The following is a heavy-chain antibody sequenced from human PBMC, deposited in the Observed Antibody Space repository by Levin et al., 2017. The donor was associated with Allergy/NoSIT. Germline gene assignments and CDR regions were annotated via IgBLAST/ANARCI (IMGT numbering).Heavy chain of an antibody. CDR3: AKDQGFVVVPAAIAAFDI. CDR2: ISGSGGST. CDR1: GFTFSSYA. V-gene: IGHV3-23*01. Sequence: QAGESLKISCAASGFTFSSYAMSWVRQAPGKGLEWVSAISGSGGSTYYADSVKGRFTISRDNSKNTLYLQMNSLRAEDTAVYYCAKDQGFVVVPAAIAAFDIWGQGTMVTVSS. J-gene: IGHJ3*02. D-gene: IGHD2-2*02.